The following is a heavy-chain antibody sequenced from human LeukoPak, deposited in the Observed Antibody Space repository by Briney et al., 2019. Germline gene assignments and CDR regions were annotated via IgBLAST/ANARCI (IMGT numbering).Heavy chain of an antibody. CDR2: ISGGAGRS. D-gene: IGHD2-15*01. CDR3: AKGVAQDV. V-gene: IGHV3-23*01. CDR1: GFAFTSYD. J-gene: IGHJ6*02. Sequence: GGSLRLSCAASGFAFTSYDMSWVRQSPGKGLEWVSAISGGAGRSYYADSVKGRFTISRDNSKSTLYLQMNSLRAEDTAVYYCAKGVAQDVWGQGTTVTVSS.